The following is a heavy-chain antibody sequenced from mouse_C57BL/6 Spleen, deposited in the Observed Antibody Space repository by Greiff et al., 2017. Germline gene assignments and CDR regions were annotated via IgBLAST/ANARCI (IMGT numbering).Heavy chain of an antibody. J-gene: IGHJ4*01. Sequence: QVQLQQSGAELVKPGASVKLSCKASGYTFTDYTIHWVKQRPGQGLEWIGWFYPGGGSTKYNEKFKDKATLTADKSSSTAYMQLSSLTSEDSAVYYCARRRIYYDVDYWGQGTSVTVSS. CDR2: FYPGGGST. CDR3: ARRRIYYDVDY. V-gene: IGHV1-62-2*01. CDR1: GYTFTDYT.